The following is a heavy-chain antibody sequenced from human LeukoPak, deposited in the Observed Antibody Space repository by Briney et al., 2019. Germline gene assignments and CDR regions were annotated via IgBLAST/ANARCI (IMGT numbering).Heavy chain of an antibody. CDR1: GYSISSGYY. J-gene: IGHJ6*03. CDR3: ARGAYYMDV. CDR2: IYTSGST. Sequence: PSETLSLTCTVSGYSISSGYYWGWIRQPAGKGLEWIGRIYTSGSTNYNPSLKSRVTMSVDTSKNQFSLKLSSVTAADTAVYYCARGAYYMDVWGKGTTVTVSS. V-gene: IGHV4-4*07.